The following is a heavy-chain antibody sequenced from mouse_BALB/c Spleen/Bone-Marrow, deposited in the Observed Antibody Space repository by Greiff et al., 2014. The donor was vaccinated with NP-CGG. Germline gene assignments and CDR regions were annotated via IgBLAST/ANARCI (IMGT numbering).Heavy chain of an antibody. CDR2: IYPGNGDT. J-gene: IGHJ4*01. V-gene: IGHV1-5*01. CDR1: GYTFTRYW. CDR3: TNYFGSSDAMDY. D-gene: IGHD1-1*01. Sequence: EVQLVESGTVLARPGASVKMSCKASGYTFTRYWMHWVKQRPGQGLEWIGAIYPGNGDTTYNQHFKDKAKLTAVTSTNTAYMEVGSLTNEDSAVYYCTNYFGSSDAMDYWGQGTSVTVSP.